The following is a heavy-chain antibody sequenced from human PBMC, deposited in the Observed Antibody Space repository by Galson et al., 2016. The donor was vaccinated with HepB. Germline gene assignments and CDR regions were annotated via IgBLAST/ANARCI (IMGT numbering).Heavy chain of an antibody. CDR1: GFTFNDYW. V-gene: IGHV3-7*01. CDR3: ARVDYTDESINV. Sequence: SLRLSCAASGFTFNDYWMTWVRQAPGKGLEWVANLSPDGTDKRYAGSVKGRVTISRDNPNNSVFLQMSSLRAEDTALYYCARVDYTDESINVWGQGTTVTVSS. CDR2: LSPDGTDK. J-gene: IGHJ6*02. D-gene: IGHD4-11*01.